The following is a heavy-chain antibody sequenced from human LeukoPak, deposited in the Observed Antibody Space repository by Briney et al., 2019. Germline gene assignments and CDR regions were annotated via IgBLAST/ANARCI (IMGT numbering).Heavy chain of an antibody. D-gene: IGHD6-13*01. Sequence: ASVKVSCKASGYTFTNHDINWVRQASGQGLEWMGWMNPKSGNTGYLQKFQGRVTMTRNTSISTAYMELSSLKSEDTAVYFCARVKGSSWPDSWGQGTLVTVSS. J-gene: IGHJ4*02. CDR2: MNPKSGNT. V-gene: IGHV1-8*01. CDR1: GYTFTNHD. CDR3: ARVKGSSWPDS.